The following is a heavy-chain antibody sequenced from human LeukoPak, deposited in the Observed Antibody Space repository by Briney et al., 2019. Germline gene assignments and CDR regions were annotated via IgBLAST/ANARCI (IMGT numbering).Heavy chain of an antibody. CDR2: ISGSGGST. Sequence: GSLRLSCAASGFTFSSYAMSWVRQAPGKGLEWVSAISGSGGSTYYADSVKGRFTISRDNSKNTLYLQMNSLRAEDTAVYYCAKDAPGSVVVPAAMHYWGQETLVTVSS. J-gene: IGHJ4*02. V-gene: IGHV3-23*01. D-gene: IGHD2-2*01. CDR1: GFTFSSYA. CDR3: AKDAPGSVVVPAAMHY.